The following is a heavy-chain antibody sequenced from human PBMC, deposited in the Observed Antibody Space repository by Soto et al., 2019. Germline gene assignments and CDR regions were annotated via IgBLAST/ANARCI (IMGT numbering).Heavy chain of an antibody. V-gene: IGHV3-21*01. CDR1: GFTFSSYS. J-gene: IGHJ4*02. CDR3: ARGGYGATIDYFDY. CDR2: ISSSSSYI. D-gene: IGHD5-12*01. Sequence: EVQLVESGGGLVKPGGSLRLSCAASGFTFSSYSMNWVRQAPGKGLEWVSSISSSSSYIYYADSVKGRFTISRDNAKNSLYLQMNSLRAEDTAVYYCARGGYGATIDYFDYWGQGTLVTVSS.